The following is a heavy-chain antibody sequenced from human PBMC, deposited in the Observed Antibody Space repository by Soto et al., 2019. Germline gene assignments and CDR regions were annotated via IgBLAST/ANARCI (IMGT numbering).Heavy chain of an antibody. J-gene: IGHJ4*02. CDR2: VYYTGPT. Sequence: QVQLQESGPGLLKPSETLSLTCTVSGGSISSYFYIWVRQPPGKGLEWIGSVYYTGPTDYNPSLKSRVTISVETSKTQFSLNLRSVTAADTAVYYCARDLAAVPRAFDYWGRGTLVTVSS. V-gene: IGHV4-59*01. CDR1: GGSISSYF. D-gene: IGHD6-13*01. CDR3: ARDLAAVPRAFDY.